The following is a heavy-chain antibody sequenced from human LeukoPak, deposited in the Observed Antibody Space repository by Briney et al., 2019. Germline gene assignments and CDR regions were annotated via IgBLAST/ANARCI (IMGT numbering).Heavy chain of an antibody. J-gene: IGHJ4*02. CDR1: GGSFSGYY. Sequence: SETLSLTCAVYGGSFSGYYWSWIRQPPGKGLEWIGEINHSGSTNYNPSLKSRVTISVDTSKNQFSLKLSSVTAADTAVYYCAREGNRRSFDYWGQGTLVTVSS. V-gene: IGHV4-34*01. CDR3: AREGNRRSFDY. CDR2: INHSGST.